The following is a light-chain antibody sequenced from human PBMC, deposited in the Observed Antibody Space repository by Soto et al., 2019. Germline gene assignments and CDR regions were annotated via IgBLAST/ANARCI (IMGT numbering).Light chain of an antibody. CDR1: QSISDT. CDR2: GAS. V-gene: IGKV3-15*01. CDR3: QQYNNWPWT. J-gene: IGKJ1*01. Sequence: EIVMTQSPATLSVSPGGRATLSCRASQSISDTLAWYQQKPGQAPRLLIYGASTRAPGFPARFSGSGSGTDSTLTISSLQSEDFAVYYCQQYNNWPWTFGQGTKVEIK.